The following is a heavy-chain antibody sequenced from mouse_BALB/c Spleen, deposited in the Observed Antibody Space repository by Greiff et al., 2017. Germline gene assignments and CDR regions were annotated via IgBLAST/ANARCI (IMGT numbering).Heavy chain of an antibody. CDR3: ARDRDWNFAWFAY. D-gene: IGHD3-1*01. Sequence: VHLVESGPGLVAPSQSLSITCTVSGFSLTSYGVHWVRQPPGQGLEWLGVIWAGGSTNYNSALMSSLSISKDNSKSQVFLKMNSLQTDDTAMYYCARDRDWNFAWFAYWGQGTLVTVSA. CDR1: GFSLTSYG. V-gene: IGHV2-9*02. CDR2: IWAGGST. J-gene: IGHJ3*01.